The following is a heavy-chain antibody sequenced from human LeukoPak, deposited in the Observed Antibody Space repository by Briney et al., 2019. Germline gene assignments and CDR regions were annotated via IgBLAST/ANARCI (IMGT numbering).Heavy chain of an antibody. CDR1: GGSISSYY. CDR3: ARGMTTVTTPDY. CDR2: VYHSGST. Sequence: SETLSLTCTVSGGSISSYYWAWIRQPPGKGLEWIGSVYHSGSTSYNPSLKSRLTISVDMSKNQFSLKLNSVTAADTAVYYCARGMTTVTTPDYWGQGTLVTVSS. J-gene: IGHJ4*02. V-gene: IGHV4-38-2*02. D-gene: IGHD4-17*01.